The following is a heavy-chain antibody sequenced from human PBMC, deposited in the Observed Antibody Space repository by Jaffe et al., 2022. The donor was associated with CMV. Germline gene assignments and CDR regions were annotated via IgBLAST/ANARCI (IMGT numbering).Heavy chain of an antibody. CDR2: IYDSGST. V-gene: IGHV4-4*02. D-gene: IGHD3-3*02. CDR3: ARGGLAWDYLDS. Sequence: QVQLQESGPGLVKPSGTLSLTCAVSGGSISRIWWTWVRQPPGKGLEWIGEIYDSGSTNYNPSFRRRVTMSLDKSKNQFSLKVNSVTAADTAVYYCARGGLAWDYLDSWGQGTLVTVSS. J-gene: IGHJ4*02. CDR1: GGSISRIW.